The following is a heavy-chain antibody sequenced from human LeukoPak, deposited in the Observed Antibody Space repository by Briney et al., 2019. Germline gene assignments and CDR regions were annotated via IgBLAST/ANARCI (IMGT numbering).Heavy chain of an antibody. V-gene: IGHV4-61*02. J-gene: IGHJ4*02. CDR1: GGSISNGSYY. CDR2: IYISGSA. D-gene: IGHD2-2*01. CDR3: ARDYCSSTSCYSDY. Sequence: SQTLSLTCTVSGGSISNGSYYWSWIRQPAGKGLEWIGRIYISGSASYNPSLKSRVTFSVDTSKNQFSLKLSSVTAADTAVYYCARDYCSSTSCYSDYWGQGTLVTVSS.